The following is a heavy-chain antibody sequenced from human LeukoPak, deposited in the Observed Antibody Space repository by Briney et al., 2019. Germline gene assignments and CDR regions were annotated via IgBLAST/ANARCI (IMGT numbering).Heavy chain of an antibody. Sequence: GGSLRLSCAASGFTFSSYSMNWVRQAPGKGLEWVSSISSSSSYIYYADSVKGRFTISRDNAKNSLYLQVNSLRAEDTAVYYCASSYGAGAFDIWGQGTMVTVSS. J-gene: IGHJ3*02. V-gene: IGHV3-21*01. D-gene: IGHD1-26*01. CDR2: ISSSSSYI. CDR1: GFTFSSYS. CDR3: ASSYGAGAFDI.